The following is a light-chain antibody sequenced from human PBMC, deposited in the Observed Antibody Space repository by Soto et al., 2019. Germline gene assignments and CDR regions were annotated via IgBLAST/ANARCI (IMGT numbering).Light chain of an antibody. Sequence: DIVLTQSPVSLSVTPGQAASISCRCSQSLLHRNGNSYLDWYLQRPGQSPQLVISLASNRACGVPSRFSGSGSGTDFTLTISSVEAEDVGVYYCLQDLRASFTFGPGTKVDL. J-gene: IGKJ3*01. CDR1: QSLLHRNGNSY. CDR3: LQDLRASFT. CDR2: LAS. V-gene: IGKV2-28*01.